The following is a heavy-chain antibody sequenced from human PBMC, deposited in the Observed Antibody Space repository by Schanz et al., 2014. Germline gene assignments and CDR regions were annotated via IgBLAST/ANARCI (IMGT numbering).Heavy chain of an antibody. V-gene: IGHV3-64*01. Sequence: EVQLLESGGGLVQPGGSLRLSCAASTFTFSSDWMSWVRQAPGKGLEYVSSISSKGDMTFYGNSVKDRFTISRDNSKNAHYLQLGSPSAEDSSRYFSAIDNRYSLFDYWGQGALVTVSS. CDR3: AIDNRYSLFDY. J-gene: IGHJ4*02. CDR2: ISSKGDMT. CDR1: TFTFSSDW. D-gene: IGHD3-16*02.